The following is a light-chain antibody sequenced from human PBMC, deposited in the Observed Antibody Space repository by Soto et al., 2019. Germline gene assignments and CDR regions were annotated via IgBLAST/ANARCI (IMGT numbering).Light chain of an antibody. V-gene: IGLV2-8*01. CDR3: SSYAGSGTFYV. CDR2: EVS. CDR1: SSDVGGHNF. Sequence: QSALTQPPSASGSPGQSVTFSCTGTSSDVGGHNFVSWYQHHPGKAPKLLIFEVSKRPSGVPDRFSGSKSGNTASLTVSGLQAEDEADYYCSSYAGSGTFYVFGTGTKVPS. J-gene: IGLJ1*01.